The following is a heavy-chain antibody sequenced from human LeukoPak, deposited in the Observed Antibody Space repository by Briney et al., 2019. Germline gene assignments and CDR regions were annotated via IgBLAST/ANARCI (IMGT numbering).Heavy chain of an antibody. CDR3: ARHGISVWGSYRSFDL. D-gene: IGHD3-16*02. V-gene: IGHV4-39*01. J-gene: IGHJ2*01. CDR1: GDSISSSSSY. CDR2: IYYSGNT. Sequence: SETLSLTCTVSGDSISSSSSYCGWIHQPPGRGLEWIGSIYYSGNTYYNTSLKSRVTISVDTSKNQFSLKLNSVTAADTAVYYCARHGISVWGSYRSFDLWGRGTLVTVSS.